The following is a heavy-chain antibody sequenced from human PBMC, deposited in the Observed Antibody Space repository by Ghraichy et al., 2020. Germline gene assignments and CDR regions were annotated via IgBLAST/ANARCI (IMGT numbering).Heavy chain of an antibody. J-gene: IGHJ4*02. CDR3: ARARYGSGSYYKRGVFDY. D-gene: IGHD3-10*01. CDR2: IYHSGST. V-gene: IGHV4-30-2*01. CDR1: GGSISSGGYS. Sequence: SETLSLTCAVSGGSISSGGYSWSWIRQPPGKGLEWIGYIYHSGSTYYNPSLKSRVTISVDRSKNQFSLKLSSVTAADTAVYYCARARYGSGSYYKRGVFDYWGQGTLVTVSS.